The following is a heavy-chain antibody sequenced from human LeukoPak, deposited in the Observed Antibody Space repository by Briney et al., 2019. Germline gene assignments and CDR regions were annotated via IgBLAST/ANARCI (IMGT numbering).Heavy chain of an antibody. J-gene: IGHJ4*02. Sequence: ASVKVSCKASGGTFSSYAISWVRQAPGQGLEWMGGIIPIFGTANYAQKFQGRVTITVDESTSTAYMELSSLRSEDTAVYYCAREALVVPAAMPAFDYWGQGTLVTVSS. V-gene: IGHV1-69*13. CDR3: AREALVVPAAMPAFDY. D-gene: IGHD2-2*01. CDR1: GGTFSSYA. CDR2: IIPIFGTA.